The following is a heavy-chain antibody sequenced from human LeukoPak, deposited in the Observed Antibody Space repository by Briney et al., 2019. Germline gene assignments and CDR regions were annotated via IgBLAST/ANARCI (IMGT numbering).Heavy chain of an antibody. CDR3: ARGSTGSGSYYAEYFQH. Sequence: GASVKVSCKAPGYTFNSYDINWVRQATGQGLEWMGWMNPNSGNTGYAQKFQGRVTMTRNTSISTAYMELSSLRSEDTAVYYCARGSTGSGSYYAEYFQHWGQGTLVTVSS. CDR2: MNPNSGNT. V-gene: IGHV1-8*01. D-gene: IGHD3-10*01. CDR1: GYTFNSYD. J-gene: IGHJ1*01.